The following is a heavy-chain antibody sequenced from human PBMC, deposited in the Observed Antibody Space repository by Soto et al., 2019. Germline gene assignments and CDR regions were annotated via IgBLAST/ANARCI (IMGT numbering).Heavy chain of an antibody. J-gene: IGHJ6*02. CDR1: GGSISSSNW. V-gene: IGHV4-4*02. CDR2: IYHSGSN. CDR3: ARVVGGYYYCMDV. Sequence: QVQLQESGPGLVKPSGTLSLTCAVSGGSISSSNWWSWVRQPQGKGREWIGEIYHSGSNNNNPSLKSRVTISVDKSKNQFSLKLSSVTAADTAVYYCARVVGGYYYCMDVWGQGTTVTVSS. D-gene: IGHD2-2*01.